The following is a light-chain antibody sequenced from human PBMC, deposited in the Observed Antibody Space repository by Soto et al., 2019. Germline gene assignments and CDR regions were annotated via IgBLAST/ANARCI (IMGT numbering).Light chain of an antibody. CDR2: HND. V-gene: IGLV1-44*01. Sequence: QSVLSQPPSESGTPGQRVNIYCSGSISNIAGNTVSWDRQVPGTAPKLLIYHNDERPSGVPDRISGSKSGTSASLAISGLQSDAEAYYYGAVWDDSLTGLVFGGGTKVTVL. CDR3: AVWDDSLTGLV. CDR1: ISNIAGNT. J-gene: IGLJ2*01.